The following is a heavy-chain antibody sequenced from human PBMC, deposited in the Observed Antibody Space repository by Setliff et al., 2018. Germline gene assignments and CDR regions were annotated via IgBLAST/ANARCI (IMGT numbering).Heavy chain of an antibody. V-gene: IGHV4-38-2*02. J-gene: IGHJ6*02. CDR3: ARGFGYYYDSSGYYFHYGMDV. Sequence: SETLSLTCTVSGYSISSGYYWGWIRQPPGKGLEWIGSIYHSGSTYYNPSLKSRVTISVDTSKNQFSLKLSSVTAADTAVHYCARGFGYYYDSSGYYFHYGMDVWGQGTTVTVSS. D-gene: IGHD3-22*01. CDR2: IYHSGST. CDR1: GYSISSGYY.